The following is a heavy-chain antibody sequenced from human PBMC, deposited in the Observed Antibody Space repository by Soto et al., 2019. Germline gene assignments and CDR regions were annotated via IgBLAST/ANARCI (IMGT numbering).Heavy chain of an antibody. D-gene: IGHD5-12*01. Sequence: TGGSLRLSCAASGFTFSSYSMNWVRQAPGKGLEWVSSISSSSSYIYYADSVKGRFTISRDNAKNSLYLQMNSLRAEDTAVYYCARGYDSGDYYYYGMDVWGQGTTVTVSS. V-gene: IGHV3-21*01. CDR3: ARGYDSGDYYYYGMDV. CDR2: ISSSSSYI. J-gene: IGHJ6*02. CDR1: GFTFSSYS.